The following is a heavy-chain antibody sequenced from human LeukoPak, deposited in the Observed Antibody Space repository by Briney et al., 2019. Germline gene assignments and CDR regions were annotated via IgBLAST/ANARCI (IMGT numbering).Heavy chain of an antibody. CDR1: GFTFHDYA. J-gene: IGHJ4*02. V-gene: IGHV3-43D*03. Sequence: GGSLRLSCAVSGFTFHDYAIHWVRQASGKGLEWPSLITWDGSVTHYADSVKGRFTVSRDNGRNSLYLQMSSLRPEDTALYYCAKDRLGYTYGYIDYWGQGTLVTVSS. CDR2: ITWDGSVT. D-gene: IGHD5-18*01. CDR3: AKDRLGYTYGYIDY.